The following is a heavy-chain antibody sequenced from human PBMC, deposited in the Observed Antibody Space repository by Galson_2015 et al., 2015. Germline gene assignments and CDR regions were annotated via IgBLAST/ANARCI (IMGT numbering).Heavy chain of an antibody. D-gene: IGHD3-3*01. J-gene: IGHJ3*01. CDR2: INTNTWKT. CDR1: GYTFNRYA. V-gene: IGHV7-4-1*02. CDR3: ARDILEVDAFDF. Sequence: SVKVSCKASGYTFNRYAIHWVRQAPGQGLEWMGWINTNTWKTTYAPGFTGRFVFSLDTSVSTAYLQITGLKAEDTAVYYCARDILEVDAFDFWGQGTIVTVSS.